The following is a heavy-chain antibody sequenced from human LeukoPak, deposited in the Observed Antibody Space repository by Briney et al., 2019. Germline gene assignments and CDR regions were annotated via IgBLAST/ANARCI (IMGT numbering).Heavy chain of an antibody. J-gene: IGHJ4*02. Sequence: SETLSLTCTVSGYSISSGYYWGWIRPPPGKGLEWIGSIYHSGSTYYNPSLKSRVTISVDTSKNQFSLKLSSVTAADTAVYYCARDRNIVVVILDYWGQGTLVTVSS. CDR3: ARDRNIVVVILDY. CDR2: IYHSGST. V-gene: IGHV4-38-2*02. CDR1: GYSISSGYY. D-gene: IGHD2-21*01.